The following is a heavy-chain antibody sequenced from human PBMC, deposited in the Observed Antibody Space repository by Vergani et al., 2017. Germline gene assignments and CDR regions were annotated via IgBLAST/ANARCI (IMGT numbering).Heavy chain of an antibody. V-gene: IGHV4-38-2*01. CDR2: IYYSGST. Sequence: QVQLQESGPGLVKPSETLSLTFAVSGYSIRSGYYWGWIRQPPGKGLEWIASIYYSGSTYYNPSLKSRVTISVDTTKNRFSLKLSSVTAADTAVYFCARHSTVEWLVKLGWIDPWGQGILVTVSS. CDR1: GYSIRSGYY. CDR3: ARHSTVEWLVKLGWIDP. J-gene: IGHJ5*02. D-gene: IGHD6-19*01.